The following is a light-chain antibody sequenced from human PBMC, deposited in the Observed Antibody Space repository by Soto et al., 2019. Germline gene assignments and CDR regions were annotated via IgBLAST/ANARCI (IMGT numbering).Light chain of an antibody. Sequence: DIQMTQSPSSLSASVGDRVNITCRASQGISNYLAWYQQKPGKVPRLLIYAASTLQSGVPSRFSGSASGTDFTLTISSLQPEDVATYYCQKYNTGPLTFGGGTNVEIK. J-gene: IGKJ4*01. V-gene: IGKV1-27*01. CDR1: QGISNY. CDR2: AAS. CDR3: QKYNTGPLT.